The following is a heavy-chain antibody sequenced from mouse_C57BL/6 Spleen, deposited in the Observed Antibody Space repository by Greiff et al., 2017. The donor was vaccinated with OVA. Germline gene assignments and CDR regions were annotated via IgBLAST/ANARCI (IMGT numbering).Heavy chain of an antibody. V-gene: IGHV5-17*01. D-gene: IGHD2-4*01. CDR3: AREGDYDSFAY. J-gene: IGHJ3*01. Sequence: EVQGVESGGGLVKPGGSLKLSCAASGFTFSDYGMHWVRQAPEKGLEWVAYISSGSSTIYYADTVKGRFIISRDNAKNTLFLQMTSLRAEDTAKYYCAREGDYDSFAYWGQGTLVTVSA. CDR2: ISSGSSTI. CDR1: GFTFSDYG.